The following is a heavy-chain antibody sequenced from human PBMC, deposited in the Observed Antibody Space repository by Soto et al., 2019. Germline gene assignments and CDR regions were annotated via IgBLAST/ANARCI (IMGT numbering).Heavy chain of an antibody. CDR2: ISWNSGSI. CDR1: GFTFDDYA. J-gene: IGHJ4*02. CDR3: AKDMFTI. V-gene: IGHV3-9*01. Sequence: SLRLSCAASGFTFDDYAMHWVRQAPGKGLEWVSGISWNSGSIGYADSVKGRFTISRDNAKNSLYLQMNSLRAEDTALYYCAKDMFTIGGQGTLVTVSS. D-gene: IGHD3-10*02.